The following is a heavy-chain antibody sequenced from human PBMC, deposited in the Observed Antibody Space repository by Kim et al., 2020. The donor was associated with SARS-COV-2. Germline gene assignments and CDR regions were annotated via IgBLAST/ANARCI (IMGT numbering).Heavy chain of an antibody. CDR2: INTNTGNP. CDR3: ARKERMNGETAPTWYFYI. V-gene: IGHV7-4-1*02. CDR1: AYTFTSYT. Sequence: ASVKVSCKASAYTFTSYTMSWVRQAPGQGLEWMGWINTNTGNPTYAQDFTGRFVFSLDTSVSTAYLQISSLKAEDTAVYYCARKERMNGETAPTWYFYIWGRGSLVSASS. D-gene: IGHD7-27*01. J-gene: IGHJ2*01.